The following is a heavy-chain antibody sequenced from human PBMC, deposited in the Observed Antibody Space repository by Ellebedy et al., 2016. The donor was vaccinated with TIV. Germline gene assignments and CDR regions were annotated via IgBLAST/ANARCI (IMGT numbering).Heavy chain of an antibody. J-gene: IGHJ4*02. CDR3: ARGPPGYSSGWYGVDY. V-gene: IGHV4-39*07. D-gene: IGHD6-19*01. Sequence: SETLSLXSPVPGDSITSGSYYWGWFRQPPGKGLEWIGSIHYSGNTHYNPSLKSRVTISVDTSKNQFSLKLSSVTAADTAVYYCARGPPGYSSGWYGVDYWGQGTLATVSS. CDR1: GDSITSGSYY. CDR2: IHYSGNT.